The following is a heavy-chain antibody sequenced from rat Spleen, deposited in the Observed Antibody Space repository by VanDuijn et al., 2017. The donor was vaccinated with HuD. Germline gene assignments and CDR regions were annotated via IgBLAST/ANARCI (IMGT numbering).Heavy chain of an antibody. CDR2: ISSSGGTT. J-gene: IGHJ2*01. Sequence: EVQLVESGGGLVQPGRSMKLSCAASGFTFSSFPMAWVRQAPRKGLEWVATISSSGGTTYYRDSVEGRLTISRDNAKSTLYLQMNSLRSEDTATYYCTRDGVAATPFDYWGQGVMVTVSS. V-gene: IGHV5-46*01. D-gene: IGHD1-2*01. CDR1: GFTFSSFP. CDR3: TRDGVAATPFDY.